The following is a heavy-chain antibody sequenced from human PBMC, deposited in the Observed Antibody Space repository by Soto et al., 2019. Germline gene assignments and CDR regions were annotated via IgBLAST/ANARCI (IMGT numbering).Heavy chain of an antibody. J-gene: IGHJ6*02. CDR3: ASVVPRGSYYYYGMDV. V-gene: IGHV3-30-3*01. CDR1: GFTFSSYA. Sequence: QVQLVESGGGVVQPGRSLRLSCAASGFTFSSYAMHWVRQAPGKGLEWVAVISYDGSNKYYADSVKGRFTNSRDNSTNTLYLQMTSPRAEDTAVYYCASVVPRGSYYYYGMDVWGQGTTVTVSS. CDR2: ISYDGSNK. D-gene: IGHD3-10*01.